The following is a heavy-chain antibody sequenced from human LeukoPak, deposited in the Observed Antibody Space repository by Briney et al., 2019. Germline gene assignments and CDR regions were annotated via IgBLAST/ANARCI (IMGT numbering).Heavy chain of an antibody. CDR2: ISGSGVTT. Sequence: GGTLRLSCAGSGFTFSTYAMSWVRQAPGKGLEWISAISGSGVTTYYADSVKGRVTISRDNTKNTLYLQMNSLRVEDTAVYYCAKDMGYWGQGTLVTVSS. CDR3: AKDMGY. CDR1: GFTFSTYA. J-gene: IGHJ4*02. D-gene: IGHD3-10*01. V-gene: IGHV3-23*01.